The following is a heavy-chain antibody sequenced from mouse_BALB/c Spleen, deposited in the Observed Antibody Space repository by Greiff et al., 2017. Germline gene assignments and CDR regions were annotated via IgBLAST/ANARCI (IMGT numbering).Heavy chain of an antibody. CDR3: ARGQVLFYAMDY. J-gene: IGHJ4*01. V-gene: IGHV2-9*02. CDR2: IWAGGST. CDR1: GFSLTSYG. Sequence: VQLQQSGPGLVAPSQSLSITCTVSGFSLTSYGVHWVRQPPGKGLEWLGVIWAGGSTNYNSALMSRLSISKDNSKGQVFLKMNSLQTDDTAMYYCARGQVLFYAMDYWGQGTSVTVSS. D-gene: IGHD2-14*01.